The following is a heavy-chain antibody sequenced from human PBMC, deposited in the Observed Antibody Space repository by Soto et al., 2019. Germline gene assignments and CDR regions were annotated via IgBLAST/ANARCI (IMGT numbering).Heavy chain of an antibody. V-gene: IGHV3-64D*08. CDR1: GFTFSSYA. D-gene: IGHD4-17*01. CDR3: VKDNHYGDYGRSFNWFDP. CDR2: ISSNGGST. J-gene: IGHJ5*02. Sequence: GGSLRLSCSASGFTFSSYAMHWVRQAPGKGLEYVSAISSNGGSTYYADSVKGRFTISRDNSKNTLYLQMSSLRAEDTAVYYCVKDNHYGDYGRSFNWFDPWGQGTLVTVSS.